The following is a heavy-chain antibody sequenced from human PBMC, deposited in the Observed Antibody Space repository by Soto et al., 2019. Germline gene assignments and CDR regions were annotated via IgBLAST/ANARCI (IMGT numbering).Heavy chain of an antibody. D-gene: IGHD3-10*01. Sequence: PGGSLRLSCAASGFPFSSYAMHWVRQAPGKGLEWVAVISYDGSNKYYADSVKGRFTISRDNSKNTLYLQMNSLRAEDTAVYYCARIGSGSYFGTLPKTQYFDYWGQGTLVTVSS. CDR1: GFPFSSYA. CDR3: ARIGSGSYFGTLPKTQYFDY. V-gene: IGHV3-30-3*01. CDR2: ISYDGSNK. J-gene: IGHJ4*02.